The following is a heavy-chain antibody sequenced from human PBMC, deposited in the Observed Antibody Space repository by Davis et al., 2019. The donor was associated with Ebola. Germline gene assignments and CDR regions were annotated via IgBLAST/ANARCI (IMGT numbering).Heavy chain of an antibody. CDR3: ARDRIAVAGRGIDY. V-gene: IGHV4-34*01. Sequence: PSETLSLTCAVYGGSFSGYYWSWIRQPPGKGLEWIGEINHSGSTNYNPSLKSRVTISVDTSKNQFSLKLSSVTAADTAVYYCARDRIAVAGRGIDYWGQGTLVTVSS. D-gene: IGHD6-19*01. CDR1: GGSFSGYY. CDR2: INHSGST. J-gene: IGHJ4*02.